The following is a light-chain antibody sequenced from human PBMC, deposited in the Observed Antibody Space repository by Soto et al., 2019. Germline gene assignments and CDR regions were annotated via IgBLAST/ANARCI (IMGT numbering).Light chain of an antibody. CDR1: HTISSSY. CDR3: QQRSNWPRT. J-gene: IGKJ1*01. CDR2: GIS. V-gene: IGKV3D-20*02. Sequence: EIVLTQSPGTLSLSPGERATLSCRASHTISSSYLAWYQQKPGQAPRLLMYGISRRATGIPDRFSGSGSGTDFTLTITRLEPEDFAVYYCQQRSNWPRTFGQGTKVEIK.